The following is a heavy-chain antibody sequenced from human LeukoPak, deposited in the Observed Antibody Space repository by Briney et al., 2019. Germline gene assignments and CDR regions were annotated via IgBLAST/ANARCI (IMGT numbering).Heavy chain of an antibody. D-gene: IGHD6-19*01. Sequence: PGGSLRLSCAASGFTFSSYSMNWVRQAPGRGLEWVSSISSSSSYIYYADSVKGRFTISRDNAKNSLYLQMNSLRAEDTAMYYCASLQAVAGSTFDIWSQGTMVTVS. V-gene: IGHV3-21*01. CDR3: ASLQAVAGSTFDI. CDR2: ISSSSSYI. J-gene: IGHJ3*02. CDR1: GFTFSSYS.